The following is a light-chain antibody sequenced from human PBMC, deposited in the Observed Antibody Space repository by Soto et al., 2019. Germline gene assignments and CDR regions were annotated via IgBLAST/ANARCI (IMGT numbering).Light chain of an antibody. J-gene: IGKJ5*01. CDR2: EVS. CDR1: QSLLHITGETF. CDR3: MDTTLLPTS. Sequence: AMTQSHPSLSVAPGQPASISCESSQSLLHITGETFLFWYLQKPGQSPQLLIYEVSTRVSGVPDRFSGSGSGTDFTLEIILLETDDVSLYCSMDTTLLPTSFGEGTRLEVK. V-gene: IGKV2D-29*02.